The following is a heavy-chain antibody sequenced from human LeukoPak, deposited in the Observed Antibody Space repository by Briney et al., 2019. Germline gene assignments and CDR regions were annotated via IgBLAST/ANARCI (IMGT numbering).Heavy chain of an antibody. CDR1: GYTFSSYG. V-gene: IGHV1-18*01. Sequence: GASVKVSCKASGYTFSSYGITWVRQAPGQGLEWMGWISAYKANTKYAQKLQGRVIMTTDTSTSTAYMEMRSLRSDDTAVYFCARDLTRDGYTWFDPWGQGTLVTVSS. J-gene: IGHJ5*02. CDR2: ISAYKANT. CDR3: ARDLTRDGYTWFDP. D-gene: IGHD5-24*01.